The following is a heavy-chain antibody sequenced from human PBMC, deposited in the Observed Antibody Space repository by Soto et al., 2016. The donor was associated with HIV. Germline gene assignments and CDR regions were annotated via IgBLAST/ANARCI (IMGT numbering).Heavy chain of an antibody. CDR2: INYSGDKT. D-gene: IGHD3-10*01. J-gene: IGHJ4*02. CDR3: AKFLYGSKSFYSPYFDY. Sequence: EVQLLESGGGLVQPGGSVRLSCIASGFNLSNYDMTWVRQAPGKGLQWVSTINYSGDKTFYADSMKGRFTISRDNSKSTVYLQMNILRAEDTALYYCAKFLYGSKSFYSPYFDYWGQGTLVAVSS. CDR1: GFNLSNYD. V-gene: IGHV3-23*01.